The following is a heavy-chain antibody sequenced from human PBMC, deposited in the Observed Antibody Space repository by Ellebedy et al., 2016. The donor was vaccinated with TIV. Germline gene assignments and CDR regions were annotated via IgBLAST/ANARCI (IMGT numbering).Heavy chain of an antibody. Sequence: SETLSLTCTVSGGSISRSSYYWGWIRQPPQKGLEWIGSIYYTGSTFYTPSLKSRVTLSVDTSKRQFSLRLTSVTAADTAVYYCARWFGELLYVRWFDPWGQGTLVTVSS. D-gene: IGHD3-10*01. CDR2: IYYTGST. V-gene: IGHV4-39*01. J-gene: IGHJ5*02. CDR1: GGSISRSSYY. CDR3: ARWFGELLYVRWFDP.